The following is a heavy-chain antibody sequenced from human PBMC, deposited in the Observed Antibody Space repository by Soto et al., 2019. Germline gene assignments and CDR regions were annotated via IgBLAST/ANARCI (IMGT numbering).Heavy chain of an antibody. CDR1: GYSFTSYW. V-gene: IGHV5-51*01. D-gene: IGHD3-10*01. Sequence: GESLKISCKGSGYSFTSYWIGWVRQMPGKGLEWMGIIYPGDSDTRYSPSFQGQVTISADKSISTAYLQWSRLRSDDTAVYYCARVWAPGVVRGVLLYWGQRTLVTVSS. CDR2: IYPGDSDT. J-gene: IGHJ4*02. CDR3: ARVWAPGVVRGVLLY.